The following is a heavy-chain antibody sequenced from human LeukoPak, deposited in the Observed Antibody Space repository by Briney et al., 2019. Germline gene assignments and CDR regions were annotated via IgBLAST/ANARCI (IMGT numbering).Heavy chain of an antibody. V-gene: IGHV1-18*01. CDR1: GSTFTSYG. J-gene: IGHJ6*01. CDR2: ISAYNGNT. Sequence: ASVPASCMASGSTFTSYGISWFRRAPGQGLEWMGWISAYNGNTNYAQKLQGRVTMTTDTSTSTAYMELRSLRSDDTAVYYCARDLIAMFGVVITRYGMDVWRQGTTVTVSS. D-gene: IGHD3-3*01. CDR3: ARDLIAMFGVVITRYGMDV.